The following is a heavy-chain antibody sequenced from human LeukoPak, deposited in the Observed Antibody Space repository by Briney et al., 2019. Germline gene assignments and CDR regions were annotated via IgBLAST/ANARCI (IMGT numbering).Heavy chain of an antibody. CDR1: GFTFRNYA. J-gene: IGHJ4*02. Sequence: PGGSLRLSCAASGFTFRNYAMTWVRQAPGKGLEWVSGISDSGSRTYYADPVKGRFTISRDNSKNTLSLQMNSLRAEDTAVYYCAKDGDWGQGTLVTVSS. CDR3: AKDGD. V-gene: IGHV3-23*01. CDR2: ISDSGSRT.